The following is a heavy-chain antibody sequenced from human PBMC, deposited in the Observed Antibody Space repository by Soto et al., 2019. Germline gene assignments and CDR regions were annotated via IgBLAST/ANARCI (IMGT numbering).Heavy chain of an antibody. CDR1: ADPFRNYA. CDR3: ASTKYDSSAYYYWYLGL. J-gene: IGHJ2*01. D-gene: IGHD3-22*01. Sequence: SVKVFSKASADPFRNYAMRLVRQAPGQGLEWMGGIIPIFGTANYSQKFQGRVTITAYTSANTVYLELRSLRSEDTAVYYCASTKYDSSAYYYWYLGLWGRGTMVTVSS. CDR2: IIPIFGTA. V-gene: IGHV1-69*06.